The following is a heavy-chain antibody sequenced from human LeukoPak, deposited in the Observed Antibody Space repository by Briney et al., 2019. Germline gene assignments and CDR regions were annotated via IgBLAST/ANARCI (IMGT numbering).Heavy chain of an antibody. D-gene: IGHD3-10*01. CDR2: IKSKTDGGTT. CDR1: GFTFSNAW. CDR3: TTVTYYYGSGSYYNGGAFYI. V-gene: IGHV3-15*01. Sequence: GGSLRLSCAASGFTFSNAWMSWVRQAPGKGLEWVGRIKSKTDGGTTDYAAPVKGRFTISRDDSKNTLYLQMNSLKTEDTAVYYCTTVTYYYGSGSYYNGGAFYIWGQGTMVTVSS. J-gene: IGHJ3*02.